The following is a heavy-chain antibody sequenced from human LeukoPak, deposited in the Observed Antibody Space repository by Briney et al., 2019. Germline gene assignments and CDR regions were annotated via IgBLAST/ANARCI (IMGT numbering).Heavy chain of an antibody. Sequence: GGSLRLSCEASGFTFLNYAMSWVRQAPGKGLQWVSGISGRDDTTYYTDSPEGSTYYTNSAEGRFTISRDKSKNTVYLQIDSLGVEDTAVNYCEKCMSATGVCLNFDSWGQGILVTVSS. J-gene: IGHJ4*02. CDR1: GFTFLNYA. CDR2: ISGRDDTTYYTDSPEGST. V-gene: IGHV3-23*01. D-gene: IGHD2-21*02. CDR3: EKCMSATGVCLNFDS.